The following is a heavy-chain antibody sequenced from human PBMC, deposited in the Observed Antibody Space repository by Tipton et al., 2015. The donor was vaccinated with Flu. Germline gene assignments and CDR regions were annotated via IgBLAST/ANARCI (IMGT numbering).Heavy chain of an antibody. V-gene: IGHV3-30-3*01. Sequence: RSLRLSCAAYGFTFSSYAMHWVRQAPGKGPEWVAVISYDGNQKYYGDSVKGRFTISRDNSKNYLYLQMNSLRPEDTAVYFCARDNGGFYYGHVFEIWGQGTLVTVSS. CDR3: ARDNGGFYYGHVFEI. J-gene: IGHJ3*02. CDR2: ISYDGNQK. CDR1: GFTFSSYA. D-gene: IGHD3-22*01.